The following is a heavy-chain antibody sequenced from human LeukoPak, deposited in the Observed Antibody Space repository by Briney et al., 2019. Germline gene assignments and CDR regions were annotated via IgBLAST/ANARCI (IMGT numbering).Heavy chain of an antibody. CDR1: GFTFDDYA. D-gene: IGHD5-12*01. Sequence: GRSLRLSCAASGFTFDDYAMHWVRQAPGKGLEWVSAISGSGSSTYYADSVKGRFTISRDNSKSTLYLQMNSLRAEDTAVYFCARGANDGYSAYPYWGQGALVTVSS. V-gene: IGHV3-23*01. CDR3: ARGANDGYSAYPY. CDR2: ISGSGSST. J-gene: IGHJ4*02.